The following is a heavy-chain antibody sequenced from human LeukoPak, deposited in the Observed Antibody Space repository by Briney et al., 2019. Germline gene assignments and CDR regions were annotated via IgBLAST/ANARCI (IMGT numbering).Heavy chain of an antibody. CDR1: GFTFGKYW. V-gene: IGHV3-7*03. D-gene: IGHD3-3*01. J-gene: IGHJ4*02. CDR2: IKLDGSEK. CDR3: ARDQYDTWSRRGNFDS. Sequence: PGGSLRPSWVASGFTFGKYWMSWVRQAPGKGLEWAANIKLDGSEKNYVDSVKGRFTISRDNTKNSLYLQMNSLIAEDTAVFYCARDQYDTWSRRGNFDSWGQGTLVIVSS.